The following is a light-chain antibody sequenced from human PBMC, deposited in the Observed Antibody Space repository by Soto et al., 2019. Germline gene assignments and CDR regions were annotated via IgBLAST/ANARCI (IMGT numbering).Light chain of an antibody. CDR2: EGT. CDR1: NNL. CDR3: CAYVGARSYV. Sequence: QSVLTQPASVSGSPGQSITISCTGTNNLVSWYQQHPGKAPKVVLYEGTKRPSGVSNRFSGSNSGSTASLTISGLQAEDEAHYFCCAYVGARSYVFGPGTKLNVL. V-gene: IGLV2-23*01. J-gene: IGLJ1*01.